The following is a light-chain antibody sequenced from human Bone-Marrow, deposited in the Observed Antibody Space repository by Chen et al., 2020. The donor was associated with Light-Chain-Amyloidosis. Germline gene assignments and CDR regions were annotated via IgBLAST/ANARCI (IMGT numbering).Light chain of an antibody. J-gene: IGLJ2*01. V-gene: IGLV2-8*01. CDR3: SSYAGSNNFVV. CDR2: EVS. Sequence: QSALNPPPAASGSPGQSVTTSRTGTSSDVGGYNYVSWYQQHPRKAPNIMIYEVSKRPSGVPDRFSGSKSGNTTSLTVSALQAEDEADYYCSSYAGSNNFVVFGGGTKLTVL. CDR1: SSDVGGYNY.